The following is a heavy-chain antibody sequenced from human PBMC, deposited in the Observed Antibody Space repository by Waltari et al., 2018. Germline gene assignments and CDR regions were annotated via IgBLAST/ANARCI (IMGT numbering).Heavy chain of an antibody. V-gene: IGHV4-34*01. CDR3: ARARPGGWLRPYFDY. CDR1: GGSFSGYY. J-gene: IGHJ4*02. CDR2: INHSGST. D-gene: IGHD5-12*01. Sequence: QVQLQQWGAGLLKPSETLSLTCAVYGGSFSGYYWSWIRQPPGKGLEWIGEINHSGSTNYNPSLKSRVTRSVDTSKNQFSLKLSSVTAADTAVYYCARARPGGWLRPYFDYWDQGTLVTVSS.